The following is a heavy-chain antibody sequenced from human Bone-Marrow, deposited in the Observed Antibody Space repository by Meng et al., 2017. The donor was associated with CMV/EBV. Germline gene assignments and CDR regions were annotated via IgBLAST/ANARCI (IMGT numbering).Heavy chain of an antibody. CDR2: MNPNSGNT. CDR3: ARGLTTMVRGVIITIYYYYGMDV. D-gene: IGHD3-10*01. J-gene: IGHJ6*02. Sequence: ASVKVSCKASGYTFTGYDINWVRQATGQGLEWMGWMNPNSGNTGYAQKFQGRVTMTRNTSISTAYMELSSLRSEDTAVYYCARGLTTMVRGVIITIYYYYGMDVWGQGTTVTVPS. CDR1: GYTFTGYD. V-gene: IGHV1-8*01.